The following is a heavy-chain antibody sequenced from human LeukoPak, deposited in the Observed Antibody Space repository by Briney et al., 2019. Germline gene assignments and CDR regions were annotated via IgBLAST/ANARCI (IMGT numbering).Heavy chain of an antibody. CDR2: IYYSGST. D-gene: IGHD3-3*01. Sequence: PSETLSLTCTVSGGSISSSSYYWGWIRQPPGKGLEWIGSIYYSGSTYYNPSLKSRVTISVDTSKNQFSLKLSSVTAADTAVYYCVSTLRFLPYRRFDYWGQGTLVTVSS. V-gene: IGHV4-39*01. J-gene: IGHJ4*02. CDR3: VSTLRFLPYRRFDY. CDR1: GGSISSSSYY.